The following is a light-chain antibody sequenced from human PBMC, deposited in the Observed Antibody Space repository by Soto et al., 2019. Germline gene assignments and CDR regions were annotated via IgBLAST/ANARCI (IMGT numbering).Light chain of an antibody. CDR1: SNDVGGYNY. CDR3: SSYTTSNTRQIV. J-gene: IGLJ1*01. Sequence: QSVLTQPASVSGSPEQSITISCTGTSNDVGGYNYVSWYQHHPGKAPKLIIYDVSNRPSGVSIRFSASKSDNTASLTISGLQPEDEVDYHCSSYTTSNTRQIVFGTGTKVTVL. V-gene: IGLV2-14*03. CDR2: DVS.